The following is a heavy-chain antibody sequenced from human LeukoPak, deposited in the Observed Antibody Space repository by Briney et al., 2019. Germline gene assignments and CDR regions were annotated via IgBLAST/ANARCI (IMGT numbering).Heavy chain of an antibody. D-gene: IGHD1-26*01. J-gene: IGHJ6*02. Sequence: PSETLSLTCTISGGSIGTYYWSWIRQPPGXGLEWIGYIYYTGSTNYNPSLKSRVNMSLDTSKNQFSLNLSSLTAADTAVYYCVRYSYYLYYFGVDVWGQGTTVTVSS. CDR3: VRYSYYLYYFGVDV. V-gene: IGHV4-59*01. CDR1: GGSIGTYY. CDR2: IYYTGST.